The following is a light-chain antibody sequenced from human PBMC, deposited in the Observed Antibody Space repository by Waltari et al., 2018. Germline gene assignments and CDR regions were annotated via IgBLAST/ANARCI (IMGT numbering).Light chain of an antibody. CDR2: ETS. J-gene: IGKJ4*01. CDR1: QNVASQ. V-gene: IGKV3-11*01. CDR3: QHRINWPLT. Sequence: EIVLTQSPGTLSLSPGERATLSCRASQNVASQLAWYQQKPVQAPRLLIYETSKRATGFSPSFSGSVFETDFILIISSLEPEDFAVYFCQHRINWPLTFCVVIKVEIK.